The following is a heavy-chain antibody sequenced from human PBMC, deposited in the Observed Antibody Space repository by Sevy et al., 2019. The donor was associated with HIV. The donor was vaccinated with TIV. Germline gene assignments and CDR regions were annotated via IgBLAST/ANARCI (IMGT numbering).Heavy chain of an antibody. V-gene: IGHV3-11*01. Sequence: GGSLRLSCAASGFIFSDFYMSWVRQAPGKGLEWISYISSRGSTIYYADSVKGRFTISRDNAKNSLYLQMNSLTAEVTAVYYCARDHVVVEPLANYGMDVWGQGTTVTVSS. CDR2: ISSRGSTI. CDR3: ARDHVVVEPLANYGMDV. J-gene: IGHJ6*02. CDR1: GFIFSDFY. D-gene: IGHD2-2*01.